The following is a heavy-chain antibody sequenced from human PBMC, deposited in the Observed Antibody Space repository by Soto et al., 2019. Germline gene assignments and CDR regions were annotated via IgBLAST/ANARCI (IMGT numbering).Heavy chain of an antibody. V-gene: IGHV4-39*01. CDR2: IYYSGST. J-gene: IGHJ5*02. CDR1: GGSISSSSYY. D-gene: IGHD6-6*01. Sequence: PSETLSLTCTVSGGSISSSSYYWGWIRQPPGKGLEWIGSIYYSGSTYYNPSLKSRVTISVDTSKNQFSLKLSSVTAADTAVYYCATTYSSSFYNWFDPWGQGTLVT. CDR3: ATTYSSSFYNWFDP.